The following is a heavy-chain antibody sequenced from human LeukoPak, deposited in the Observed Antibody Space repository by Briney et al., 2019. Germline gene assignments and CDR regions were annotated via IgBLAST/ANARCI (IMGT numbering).Heavy chain of an antibody. CDR3: ARAELPDSSGYYYGFDY. Sequence: PGGSLRLSCAASGFTFSSDIMHWVRQVPGKGLEGVAVISYDARNEHYADSVKGRFTISRDNSKNALYLQMNSLTAEDTALYYCARAELPDSSGYYYGFDYWGRGTLVTVSS. CDR2: ISYDARNE. D-gene: IGHD3-22*01. CDR1: GFTFSSDI. V-gene: IGHV3-30*03. J-gene: IGHJ4*02.